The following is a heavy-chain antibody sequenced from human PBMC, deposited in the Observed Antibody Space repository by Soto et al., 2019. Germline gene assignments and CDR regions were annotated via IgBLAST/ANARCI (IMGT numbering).Heavy chain of an antibody. Sequence: SQALSLTCAISGDSVSSNSAAWNWIRQSPSRGLEWLGRTYYRSKWYNDYAVSVKSRITINPDTSKNQFPLQLNSVTPEDTAVYYCAYTGYSSGWYYNSTLAKNHPSGMDVWGQGTTVTVSS. V-gene: IGHV6-1*01. CDR1: GDSVSSNSAA. CDR3: AYTGYSSGWYYNSTLAKNHPSGMDV. J-gene: IGHJ6*02. D-gene: IGHD6-19*01. CDR2: TYYRSKWYN.